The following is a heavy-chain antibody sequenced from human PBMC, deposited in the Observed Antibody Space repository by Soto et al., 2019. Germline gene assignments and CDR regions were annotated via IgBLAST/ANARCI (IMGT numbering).Heavy chain of an antibody. V-gene: IGHV4-31*03. Sequence: QVQLQESGPGLVKPSQTLSLTCTVSGGSISSGGYYWSWIRQHPVKGLEWIGYIYYSGSTYYNPSLKSRVTNAVDTSKNQFSLKLSSVTAADTAVYYCARDREGGDSSGYYDYWGQGTLVTVSS. CDR1: GGSISSGGYY. CDR3: ARDREGGDSSGYYDY. D-gene: IGHD3-22*01. J-gene: IGHJ4*02. CDR2: IYYSGST.